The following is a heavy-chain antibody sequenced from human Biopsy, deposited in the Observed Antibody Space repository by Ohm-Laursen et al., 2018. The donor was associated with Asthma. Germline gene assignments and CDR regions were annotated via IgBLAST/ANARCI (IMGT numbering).Heavy chain of an antibody. CDR3: ARIPRRSGSYFVDY. V-gene: IGHV4-4*03. Sequence: PGTLSLTCDVSGGSISVSNWWSWVRQHPGKGLEWIGYIHHSGTSYFNPSLKSRVSFSRDTSKNQFSLRLSSVTAADTAMYYCARIPRRSGSYFVDYWGQGTLVTVSS. CDR2: IHHSGTS. CDR1: GGSISVSNW. D-gene: IGHD3-22*01. J-gene: IGHJ4*02.